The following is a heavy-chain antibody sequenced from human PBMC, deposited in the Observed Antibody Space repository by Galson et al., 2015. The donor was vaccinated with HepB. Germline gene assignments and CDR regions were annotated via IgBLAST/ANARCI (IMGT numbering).Heavy chain of an antibody. CDR1: GSSFNYFP. CDR2: ISYTGSYT. Sequence: SLRLSCAASGSSFNYFPMHWVRQAPGKGLEWVAVISYTGSYTGYADFGRGRFTISRDNSKNALYLQMNSLRVEDTALYYCVRPRGAGAGDYQNWYFDLWGRGTLVTVSS. D-gene: IGHD4-17*01. V-gene: IGHV3-30-3*01. CDR3: VRPRGAGAGDYQNWYFDL. J-gene: IGHJ2*01.